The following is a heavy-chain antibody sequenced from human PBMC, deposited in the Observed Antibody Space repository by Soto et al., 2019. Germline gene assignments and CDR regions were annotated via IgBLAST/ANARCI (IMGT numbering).Heavy chain of an antibody. CDR1: GGSFSGYD. Sequence: SETLSLTCAVDGGSFSGYDWSWIRQPPGKGLEWIGEINHSGSTNYNPSLKSRVTISVGTSKNQFSLKLSSVTAADTAVYYCARGVSYYDSSGYYYSDYYGMDVWGQGTTVTVSS. CDR2: INHSGST. D-gene: IGHD3-22*01. CDR3: ARGVSYYDSSGYYYSDYYGMDV. V-gene: IGHV4-34*01. J-gene: IGHJ6*02.